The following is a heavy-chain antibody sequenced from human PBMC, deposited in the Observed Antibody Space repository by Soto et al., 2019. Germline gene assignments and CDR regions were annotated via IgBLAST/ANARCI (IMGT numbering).Heavy chain of an antibody. V-gene: IGHV4-31*03. CDR3: ARLYYYDSSGYYP. CDR2: IYYSGST. CDR1: GGSISSGGYY. J-gene: IGHJ5*02. Sequence: SETLSLTCTVSGGSISSGGYYWSWIRQHPGKGLEWIGYIYYSGSTYYNPSLKSRVTISVDTSKNQFSLKLSSVTAADTAVYYCARLYYYDSSGYYPWGQGTLVTVSS. D-gene: IGHD3-22*01.